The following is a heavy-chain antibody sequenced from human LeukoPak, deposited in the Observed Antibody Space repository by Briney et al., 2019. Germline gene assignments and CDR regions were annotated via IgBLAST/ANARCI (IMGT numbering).Heavy chain of an antibody. CDR2: IYSGGST. V-gene: IGHV3-53*01. J-gene: IGHJ3*02. CDR3: AKDLWTTNDAFDI. CDR1: GFTVSSNY. D-gene: IGHD3-10*01. Sequence: GGSLRLSCAASGFTVSSNYMSWVRQAPGKGLEWVSVIYSGGSTYYADSVKGRFTISRDNSKNTLYLQMNSLRAEDTAVYYCAKDLWTTNDAFDIWGQGTMVTVSS.